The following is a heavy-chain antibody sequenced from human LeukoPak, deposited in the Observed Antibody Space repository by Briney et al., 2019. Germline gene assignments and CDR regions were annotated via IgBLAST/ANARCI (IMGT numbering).Heavy chain of an antibody. CDR1: GFTYSSYW. D-gene: IGHD2-21*02. V-gene: IGHV3-7*03. CDR3: ARARVVTKWIDY. J-gene: IGHJ4*02. Sequence: PGGSLRLSCAASGFTYSSYWKSWVRQAPGKGLEWVANIKQDGSEKYYVDSVKGRFTISRDNAKNSLYLQMNSLRAEDTAVYYCARARVVTKWIDYWGQGTLVTVSS. CDR2: IKQDGSEK.